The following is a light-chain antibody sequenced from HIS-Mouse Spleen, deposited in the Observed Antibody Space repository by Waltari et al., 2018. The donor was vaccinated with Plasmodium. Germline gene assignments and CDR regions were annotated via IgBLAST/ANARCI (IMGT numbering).Light chain of an antibody. CDR1: SGHSSSA. Sequence: QLVLTQSPSASASLGASVKLTCTLSSGHSSSAIAWPQQQPEKGPRYLMKLNSDGSHSKGDGIPDRFSGSSSGAERYLTISSLQSEDEADYYCMIWPSNASGVFGGGTKLTVL. CDR2: LNSDGSH. J-gene: IGLJ3*02. V-gene: IGLV4-69*01. CDR3: MIWPSNASGV.